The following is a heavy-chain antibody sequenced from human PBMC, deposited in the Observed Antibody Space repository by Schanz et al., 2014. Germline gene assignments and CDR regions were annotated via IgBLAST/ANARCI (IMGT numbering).Heavy chain of an antibody. Sequence: QVQLQQWGAGLVKPSETLSLTCTVSGGSFSSFYWSWIRQPPGKGLEWIGYIYYSGSTYYNPSLKSRVTISVDTSKNQFSLMLGSVTAADTAVYYCARAAGPVDYWGQGTLVTVSS. CDR2: IYYSGST. J-gene: IGHJ4*02. CDR1: GGSFSSFY. V-gene: IGHV4-59*12. CDR3: ARAAGPVDY. D-gene: IGHD6-13*01.